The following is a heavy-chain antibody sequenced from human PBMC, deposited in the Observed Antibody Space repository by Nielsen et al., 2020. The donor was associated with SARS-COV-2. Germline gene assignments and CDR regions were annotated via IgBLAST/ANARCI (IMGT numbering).Heavy chain of an antibody. CDR1: GYTFSNFG. V-gene: IGHV1-18*01. Sequence: ASVKVSGKASGYTFSNFGLSWVRQAPGRGLEWIGWISGFNGNTNYLQKFKGRVTMTTHSSTGTVYMELRSLRADDTAIYYCARWRTYGNGWDFWGQGTLVTVSS. D-gene: IGHD6-19*01. CDR3: ARWRTYGNGWDF. CDR2: ISGFNGNT. J-gene: IGHJ4*02.